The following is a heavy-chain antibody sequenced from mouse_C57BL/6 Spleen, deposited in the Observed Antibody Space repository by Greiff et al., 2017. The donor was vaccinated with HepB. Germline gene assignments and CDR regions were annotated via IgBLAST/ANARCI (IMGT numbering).Heavy chain of an antibody. J-gene: IGHJ2*01. V-gene: IGHV1-15*01. Sequence: VKLVESGAELVRPGASVTLSCKASGYTFTDYEMHWVKQTPVHGLEWIGAIDPETGGTAYNQKFKGKAILTADKSSSTAYMELRSLTSEDSAVYYCTRGGLLRSYFDYWGQGTTLTVSS. CDR2: IDPETGGT. CDR3: TRGGLLRSYFDY. D-gene: IGHD1-1*01. CDR1: GYTFTDYE.